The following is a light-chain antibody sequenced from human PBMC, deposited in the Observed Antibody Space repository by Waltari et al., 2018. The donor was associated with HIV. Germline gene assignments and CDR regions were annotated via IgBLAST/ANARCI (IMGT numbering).Light chain of an antibody. CDR3: QSYDSSLSTVL. CDR1: RSTVGAHCG. V-gene: IGLV1-40*01. Sequence: QSVLTQPPSVSGAPGQTVPISCTGSRSTVGAHCGVMWYQQRPGTAPRLLIFSDHNRPSGVPDRFSGSRSGTSASLAITGLQAEDESDYYCQSYDSSLSTVLFGGGTKLTVL. J-gene: IGLJ3*02. CDR2: SDH.